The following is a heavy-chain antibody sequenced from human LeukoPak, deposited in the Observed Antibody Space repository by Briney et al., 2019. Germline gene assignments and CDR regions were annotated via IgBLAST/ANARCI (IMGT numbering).Heavy chain of an antibody. D-gene: IGHD3-22*01. CDR2: IAHDGSYK. CDR1: GFTFSYYI. J-gene: IGHJ5*02. CDR3: ARDIDTSSHYGWFDP. Sequence: GGSLRLSCAASGFTFSYYIMHWVRQAPGKGLEWVALIAHDGSYKHCADSVKGRFTISRDTSKNTVYLQMNSLRAEDTAVYYCARDIDTSSHYGWFDPWGQGTLVTVSS. V-gene: IGHV3-30-3*01.